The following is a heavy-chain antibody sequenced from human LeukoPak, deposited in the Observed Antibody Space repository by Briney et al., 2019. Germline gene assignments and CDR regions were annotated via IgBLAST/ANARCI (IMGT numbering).Heavy chain of an antibody. V-gene: IGHV1-2*02. J-gene: IGHJ3*02. CDR2: INPNSGGT. Sequence: ASVKVSCKASGYTFTGYYMHWVRQAPGQGLEWMGWINPNSGGTNYAQKFQGRVTMTRDTSISTAYMELSRLRSDDTAVYYCARLPSQYYDFWSGSLSIWGQGTMVTVSS. D-gene: IGHD3-3*01. CDR1: GYTFTGYY. CDR3: ARLPSQYYDFWSGSLSI.